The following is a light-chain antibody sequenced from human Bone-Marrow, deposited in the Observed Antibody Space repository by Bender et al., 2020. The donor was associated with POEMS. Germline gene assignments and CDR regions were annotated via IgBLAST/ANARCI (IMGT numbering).Light chain of an antibody. V-gene: IGLV3-10*01. J-gene: IGLJ3*02. Sequence: SYALTQPPSALASPGQPSRITSSGDALPKNYAYWYQQMSGQPPVPVLYEGSKRPSGISERFSGSASGTMATLTISDAQVEGEGTFYCCSAGNGGRNRVFGGGTGLTVL. CDR1: ALPKNY. CDR2: EGS. CDR3: CSAGNGGRNRV.